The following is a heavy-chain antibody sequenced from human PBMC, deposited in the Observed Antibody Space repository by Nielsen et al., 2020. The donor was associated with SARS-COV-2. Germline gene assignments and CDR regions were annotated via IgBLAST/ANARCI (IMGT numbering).Heavy chain of an antibody. J-gene: IGHJ6*02. V-gene: IGHV1-8*01. Sequence: ASVKVSCKASGYTFTSYDINWVRQATGQGLEWMGWMNPNSGNTGYAQKFQGRVTMTRNTSISTACMELSSLRSEDTAVYYCARGTTVVTGYYYGMDVWGQGTTVTVSS. D-gene: IGHD4-23*01. CDR1: GYTFTSYD. CDR2: MNPNSGNT. CDR3: ARGTTVVTGYYYGMDV.